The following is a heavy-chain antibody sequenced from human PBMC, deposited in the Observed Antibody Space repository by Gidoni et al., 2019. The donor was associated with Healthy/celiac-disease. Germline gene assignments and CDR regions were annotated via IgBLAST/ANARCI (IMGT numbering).Heavy chain of an antibody. D-gene: IGHD4-17*01. CDR1: GGSVSSGGYS. Sequence: LQLQESGLGLVKPSQTLSLTCAVSGGSVSSGGYSWGSIRQPPGKGLEWIGYIYHSGSTYYNPSLKSRVTISVDRSKNQFSLKLSTVTAADTAVYYCARNGDYRGVMDVWGQGTTVTVSS. CDR2: IYHSGST. CDR3: ARNGDYRGVMDV. V-gene: IGHV4-30-2*01. J-gene: IGHJ6*02.